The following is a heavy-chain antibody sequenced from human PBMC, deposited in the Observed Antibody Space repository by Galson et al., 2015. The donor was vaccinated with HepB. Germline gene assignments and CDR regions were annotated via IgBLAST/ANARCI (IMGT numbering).Heavy chain of an antibody. CDR3: AKGLPSQLDNYFDY. D-gene: IGHD2-21*02. V-gene: IGHV3-23*01. CDR2: ISGSGGSS. CDR1: GFTFSSYS. Sequence: SLRLSCAASGFTFSSYSMNWVCQAPGKGLEWVSGISGSGGSSDYAHSVKGRFTISRDNSENTLYLQMNSLRAEDTAVYYCAKGLPSQLDNYFDYWGQGTLVTVSS. J-gene: IGHJ4*02.